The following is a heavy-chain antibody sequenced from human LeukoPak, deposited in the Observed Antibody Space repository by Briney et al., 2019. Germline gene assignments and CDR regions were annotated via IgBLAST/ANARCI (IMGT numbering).Heavy chain of an antibody. CDR2: INPNSGGT. Sequence: ASVKVSCKASGYTFTGYYMHWVRQAPGQGLEWMGWINPNSGGTNYAQKFQGRVTMTRDTSISTAYMELSRLRSDDTAVYYCARDGTGATPFDYWGQETLVTVSS. CDR3: ARDGTGATPFDY. D-gene: IGHD1-26*01. J-gene: IGHJ4*02. CDR1: GYTFTGYY. V-gene: IGHV1-2*02.